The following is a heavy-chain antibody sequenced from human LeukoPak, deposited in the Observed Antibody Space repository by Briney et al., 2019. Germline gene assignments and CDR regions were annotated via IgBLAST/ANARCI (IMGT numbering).Heavy chain of an antibody. CDR2: VHSSGST. V-gene: IGHV4-4*07. CDR3: AREAVDYGSGSHDY. CDR1: GASIGSFY. D-gene: IGHD3-10*01. Sequence: SETLSLTCTVSGASIGSFYWSWIRQPAGKGLEWIGRVHSSGSTNYIPSIKSRVTMSVDTSKNQFSLKLNSVTAADTAMYYCAREAVDYGSGSHDYWGQGTLVTGSS. J-gene: IGHJ4*02.